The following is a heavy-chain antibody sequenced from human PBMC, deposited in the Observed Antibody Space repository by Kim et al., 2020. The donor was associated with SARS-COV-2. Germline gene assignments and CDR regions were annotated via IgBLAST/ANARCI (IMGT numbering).Heavy chain of an antibody. CDR3: ARESSRGFDP. D-gene: IGHD6-13*01. CDR2: ST. Sequence: STYYADSVKGRFTIPRDNSKNTLYLQMNSLRAEDTAVYYCARESSRGFDPWGQGTLVTVSS. V-gene: IGHV3-53*01. J-gene: IGHJ5*02.